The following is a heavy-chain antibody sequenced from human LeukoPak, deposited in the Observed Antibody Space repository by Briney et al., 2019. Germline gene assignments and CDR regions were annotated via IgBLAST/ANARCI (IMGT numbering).Heavy chain of an antibody. CDR3: ATAGRKTFSFDY. CDR2: FDPEDGET. J-gene: IGHJ4*02. Sequence: GASVTVSCKVSGYTLTELSMHWVRQAPGKGLEWMGGFDPEDGETIYAQKFQGRVTMTEDTSTDTAYMELSSLRSEDTAVYYRATAGRKTFSFDYWGQGTLVTVSS. CDR1: GYTLTELS. D-gene: IGHD2/OR15-2a*01. V-gene: IGHV1-24*01.